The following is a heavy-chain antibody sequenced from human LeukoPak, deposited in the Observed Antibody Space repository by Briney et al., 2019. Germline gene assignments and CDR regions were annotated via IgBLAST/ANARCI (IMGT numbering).Heavy chain of an antibody. CDR1: GFTFSSYS. V-gene: IGHV3-48*01. Sequence: GGSLRLSCAASGFTFSSYSMNWVRQAPGKGLEWVSYISLIARTIYYADSVKGRFTISRDNAKNSLYLQMSSLRVETTAVYYCPRDPRHLDSWGQGTLVTVSS. CDR2: ISLIARTI. J-gene: IGHJ4*02. CDR3: PRDPRHLDS. D-gene: IGHD6-6*01.